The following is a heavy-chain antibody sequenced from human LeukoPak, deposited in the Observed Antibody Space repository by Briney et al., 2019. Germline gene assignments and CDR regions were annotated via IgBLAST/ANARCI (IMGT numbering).Heavy chain of an antibody. Sequence: SETLSFTCTVSGGSISSYYWSWIRQPPGKGLEWIGYIYYSGSTNYNPSLKSRVTISVDTSKNQFSLKLSSVTAADTAVYYCARDMYSSSSRWFDPWGQGTLVTVSS. D-gene: IGHD6-6*01. V-gene: IGHV4-59*01. CDR1: GGSISSYY. J-gene: IGHJ5*02. CDR3: ARDMYSSSSRWFDP. CDR2: IYYSGST.